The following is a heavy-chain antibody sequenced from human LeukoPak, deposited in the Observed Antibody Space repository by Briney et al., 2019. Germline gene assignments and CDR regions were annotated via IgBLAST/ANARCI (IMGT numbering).Heavy chain of an antibody. CDR2: TYYTGST. Sequence: PSETLSLTCTVSGDSVSNSLKYWGWIRPPPGQGLKWIGNTYYTGSTYSNPTLKSRVTMSVDTSKNQFSLKLSSVTAADTAVYYCARLTKGRYFDYIFDYWGQGTLLTVSS. V-gene: IGHV4-39*01. D-gene: IGHD3-9*01. CDR1: GDSVSNSLKY. J-gene: IGHJ4*02. CDR3: ARLTKGRYFDYIFDY.